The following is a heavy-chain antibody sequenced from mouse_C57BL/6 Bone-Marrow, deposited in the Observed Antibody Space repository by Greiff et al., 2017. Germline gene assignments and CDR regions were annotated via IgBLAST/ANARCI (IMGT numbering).Heavy chain of an antibody. V-gene: IGHV2-9-1*01. Sequence: VQLQQSGPGLVAPSQSLSITCTVSGFSLTSYAISWVRQPPGKGLEWLGVIWTGGGTNYNSARKSRLSISKDNSKSQVFLKMNSLQTDDTARYYCARNPLDYYGSSYVWYFDVWGTGTTVTVSA. CDR3: ARNPLDYYGSSYVWYFDV. CDR2: IWTGGGT. J-gene: IGHJ1*03. D-gene: IGHD1-1*01. CDR1: GFSLTSYA.